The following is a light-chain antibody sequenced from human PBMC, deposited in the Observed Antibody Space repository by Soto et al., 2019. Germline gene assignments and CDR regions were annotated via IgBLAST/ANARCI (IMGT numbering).Light chain of an antibody. CDR1: QSISSY. CDR3: QQSYIIPHT. CDR2: AAS. Sequence: DIQMTQSPFSLSASVGDRVTIMCRASQSISSYLNWYQQKPGKAPKLLIYAASSLQSGVPSTFSGNESGTDFTLTISSLQPEDFATYYCQQSYIIPHTFGQGTKVEIK. V-gene: IGKV1-39*01. J-gene: IGKJ1*01.